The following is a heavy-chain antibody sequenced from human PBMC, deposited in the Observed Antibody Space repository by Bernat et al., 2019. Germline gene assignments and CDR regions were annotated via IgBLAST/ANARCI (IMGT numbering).Heavy chain of an antibody. J-gene: IGHJ4*02. V-gene: IGHV3-30-3*01. D-gene: IGHD5/OR15-5a*01. Sequence: VQLLESGGGVVQPGRSLRLSCAASGFSFSSYSMHWVRQAPGKGLEWVSIISHDGSNRYYADSVKGRFTIPRDNSKNTVYLQMNSLRADDTAVYYCARDFFIVSTIVSQHEFWCHFWGQGTLVIVS. CDR1: GFSFSSYS. CDR3: ARDFFIVSTIVSQHEFWCHF. CDR2: ISHDGSNR.